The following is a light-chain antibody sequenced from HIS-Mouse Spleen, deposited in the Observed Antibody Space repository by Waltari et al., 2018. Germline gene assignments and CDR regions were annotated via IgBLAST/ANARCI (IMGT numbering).Light chain of an antibody. CDR3: QAWDSSTAV. J-gene: IGLJ1*01. CDR2: QDS. V-gene: IGLV3-1*01. CDR1: NGGEKY. Sequence: SYELTQPPSVSVSPEQTSSITCSGDNGGEKYACWDLQKPGQSPVLVIYQDSKRPSGIPGRFSGSYSGNTATLTISGTQAMDEADYYCQAWDSSTAVFGTGTKVTVL.